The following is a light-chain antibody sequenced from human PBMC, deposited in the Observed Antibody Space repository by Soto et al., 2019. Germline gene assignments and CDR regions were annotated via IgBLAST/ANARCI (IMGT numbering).Light chain of an antibody. V-gene: IGKV1-5*01. J-gene: IGKJ1*01. CDR3: QQYHGFW. Sequence: DNPLTQSPSSLSASVGDGVTITCRARHSINDWLAWYQQKPGKAPKLLIYDTSSLESGVPSRFSGGGSGTEFSLIISGLQPEDFATYYCQQYHGFWFGQGTKVDIK. CDR2: DTS. CDR1: HSINDW.